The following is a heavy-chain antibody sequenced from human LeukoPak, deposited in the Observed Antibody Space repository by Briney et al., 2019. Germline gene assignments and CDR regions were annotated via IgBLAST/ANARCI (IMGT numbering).Heavy chain of an antibody. CDR2: IKPDGSFT. V-gene: IGHV3-74*01. D-gene: IGHD6-19*01. CDR1: GFTFSTYW. J-gene: IGHJ4*02. CDR3: ARKSSAVAGPFDY. Sequence: PGGSLRLSCATSGFTFSTYWMYWVRQVPGKGLEWVSRIKPDGSFTAHADSVNGRFTISRDNAKNTVFLQMNSLRAEDTAVYYCARKSSAVAGPFDYWGQGTLVTVSS.